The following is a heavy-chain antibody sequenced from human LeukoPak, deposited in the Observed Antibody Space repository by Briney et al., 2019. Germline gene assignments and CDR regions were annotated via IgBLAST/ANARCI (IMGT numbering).Heavy chain of an antibody. Sequence: QPGGSLRLSCAASGFIFSSYAMTWVHQAPGKGLEWVSGISGSGGSTYYADSVKGRFTISRDNSKNTLYLQMNSLRAEDTAVYYCAKDLITGYYDILTGYYRSGDPDVWGQGTTVTVSS. V-gene: IGHV3-23*01. J-gene: IGHJ6*02. CDR3: AKDLITGYYDILTGYYRSGDPDV. CDR2: ISGSGGST. D-gene: IGHD3-9*01. CDR1: GFIFSSYA.